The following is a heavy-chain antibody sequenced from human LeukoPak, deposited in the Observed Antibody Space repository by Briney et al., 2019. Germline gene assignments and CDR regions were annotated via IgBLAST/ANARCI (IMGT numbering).Heavy chain of an antibody. CDR1: GFTFSLYN. V-gene: IGHV3-48*01. CDR2: ISASETSI. CDR3: AREQPTHYDY. J-gene: IGHJ4*02. Sequence: PGGSLRLSCAASGFTFSLYNMNWVRQAPGKGLEWVSQISASETSIKYADSVRGRFTISRDNSKNTLYLQMNSLRAEDTAVYYCAREQPTHYDYWGQGTLVTVSS. D-gene: IGHD4-11*01.